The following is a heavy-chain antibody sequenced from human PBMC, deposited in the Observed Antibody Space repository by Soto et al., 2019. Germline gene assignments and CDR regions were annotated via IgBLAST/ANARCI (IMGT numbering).Heavy chain of an antibody. V-gene: IGHV3-33*01. CDR3: ARGRSSIWPYYFDY. CDR2: IWYDGSNK. D-gene: IGHD6-13*01. CDR1: GFTFSSYG. Sequence: GGSLRLSCAASGFTFSSYGMHWVRQAPGKGLEWVAVIWYDGSNKYYADSVKGRFTISRDNSKNTLYLQMNSLRAEDTAVYYCARGRSSIWPYYFDYWGQGALVTVSS. J-gene: IGHJ4*02.